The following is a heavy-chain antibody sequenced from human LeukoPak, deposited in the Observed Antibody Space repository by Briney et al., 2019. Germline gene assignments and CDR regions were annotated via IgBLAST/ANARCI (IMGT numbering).Heavy chain of an antibody. Sequence: GGSLRLSCAASGFTFSSYWMSWVRQAPGKGLDWVAVISNDGSKKYYADSVKGRFTISRDNSKNTLSLQVSSLRTEDTAVYYCAKDRYSYAFEYSDSWGQGTLVTVSS. CDR2: ISNDGSKK. CDR1: GFTFSSYW. J-gene: IGHJ4*02. V-gene: IGHV3-30*18. D-gene: IGHD5-18*01. CDR3: AKDRYSYAFEYSDS.